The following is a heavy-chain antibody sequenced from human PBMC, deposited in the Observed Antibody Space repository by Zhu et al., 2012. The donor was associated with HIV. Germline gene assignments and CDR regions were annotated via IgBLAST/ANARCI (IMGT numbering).Heavy chain of an antibody. CDR1: GASFSPYY. CDR3: AGQIAVADARPGYFDR. CDR2: INHSGNT. J-gene: IGHJ1*01. D-gene: IGHD2-21*01. Sequence: QVQLQQWGAGLLKPSETLSLTCAVYGASFSPYYWTWLRQSPGKGLERIGDINHSGNTNYNSSFKGRVTISIDNSKNQFSLSLKSVTADDSAVYFCAGQIAVADARPGYFDRWGQGTLVTVSS. V-gene: IGHV4-34*01.